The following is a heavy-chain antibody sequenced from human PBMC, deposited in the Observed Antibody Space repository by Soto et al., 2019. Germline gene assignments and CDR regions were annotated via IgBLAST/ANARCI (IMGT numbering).Heavy chain of an antibody. D-gene: IGHD6-19*01. J-gene: IGHJ4*02. CDR2: ISGSGGST. CDR1: GFTFSSYA. CDR3: AKEGKDRAVAGSLYYFDY. V-gene: IGHV3-23*01. Sequence: EVQLLESGGGLVQPGGSLRLSCAASGFTFSSYAMSWVRQAPGKGLEWVSAISGSGGSTYYADSVKGRFTISRDNSKYTLYLQMNSLRAEDTAVYYCAKEGKDRAVAGSLYYFDYWGQGTLVTVSS.